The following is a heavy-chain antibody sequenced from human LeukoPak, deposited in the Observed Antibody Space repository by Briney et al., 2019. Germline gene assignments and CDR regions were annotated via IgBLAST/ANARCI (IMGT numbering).Heavy chain of an antibody. CDR3: AREGFLWGSGSYWLDY. J-gene: IGHJ4*02. CDR1: GVSISSYY. CDR2: IYYSGST. D-gene: IGHD3-10*01. V-gene: IGHV4-59*01. Sequence: SETLSLTCTVSGVSISSYYWSWIRQPPGKGLEWIGYIYYSGSTNYNPSLKSRVTISVDTSKNQFSLKLSSVTAADTAVYYCAREGFLWGSGSYWLDYWGQGTLVTVSS.